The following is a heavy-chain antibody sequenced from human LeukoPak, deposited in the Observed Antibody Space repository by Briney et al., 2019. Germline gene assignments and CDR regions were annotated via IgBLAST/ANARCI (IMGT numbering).Heavy chain of an antibody. V-gene: IGHV1-18*01. D-gene: IGHD1-14*01. CDR2: ISAYNGNT. CDR1: GYTLTELS. J-gene: IGHJ6*02. Sequence: RASVKVSCKVSGYTLTELSMHWVRQAPGQGLEWMGWISAYNGNTNYAQKLQGRVTMTTDTSTSTAYMELRSLRSDDTAVYYCARTGLARLYYGMDVWGQGTTVTVSS. CDR3: ARTGLARLYYGMDV.